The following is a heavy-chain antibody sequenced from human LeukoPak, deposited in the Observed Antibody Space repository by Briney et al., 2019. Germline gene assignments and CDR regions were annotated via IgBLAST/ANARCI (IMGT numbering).Heavy chain of an antibody. D-gene: IGHD4-17*01. V-gene: IGHV3-30*02. Sequence: GGSLRLSCAASAFTFSSYGMHWVHQAPGKGLEWVAFIRYDGSNKYYADSVKGRFTISRDNSRNTLYLQMNSLRAEDTAVYYCARDGNYGDLDYWGQGTLVTVSS. J-gene: IGHJ4*02. CDR2: IRYDGSNK. CDR1: AFTFSSYG. CDR3: ARDGNYGDLDY.